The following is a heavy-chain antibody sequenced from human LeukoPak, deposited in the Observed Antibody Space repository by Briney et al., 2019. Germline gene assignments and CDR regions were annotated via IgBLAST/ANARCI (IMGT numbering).Heavy chain of an antibody. D-gene: IGHD5-18*01. CDR1: GGSISSGGYY. J-gene: IGHJ3*02. V-gene: IGHV4-31*03. CDR3: ARVRRQWLRGAQLWFRAFDI. Sequence: SQTLSLTCTVSGGSISSGGYYWSWIRQHPGKGLEWIGYIYYSGSTYYNPSLKSRVTISVDTSKNQFSLKLSSVTAADTAVYYCARVRRQWLRGAQLWFRAFDIWGQGTMVTVSS. CDR2: IYYSGST.